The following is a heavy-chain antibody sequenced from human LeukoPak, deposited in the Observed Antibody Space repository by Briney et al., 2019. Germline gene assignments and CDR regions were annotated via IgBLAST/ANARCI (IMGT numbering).Heavy chain of an antibody. CDR1: GFTVSSNY. J-gene: IGHJ3*02. CDR2: IYSGGST. D-gene: IGHD6-13*01. Sequence: GGSLRLSCAASGFTVSSNYMSWVRQAPGKGLEWVSVIYSGGSTYYADSVKGRFTISRDNSKNTLYLQMNSLRAEDTAVYYCARFMGSSWYFEDDAFDIWGQGTMVTVSS. V-gene: IGHV3-66*01. CDR3: ARFMGSSWYFEDDAFDI.